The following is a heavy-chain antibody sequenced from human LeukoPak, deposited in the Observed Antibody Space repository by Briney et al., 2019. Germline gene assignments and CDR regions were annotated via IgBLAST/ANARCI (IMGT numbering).Heavy chain of an antibody. J-gene: IGHJ3*02. CDR3: ARDQSSGSIRGAFDI. CDR1: GFTFSSYW. Sequence: PGGSLRLSCAASGFTFSSYWMSWLRQAPAKGLEWVANIKQDGSEKYYVDSVKGRFTISRDNAKNSLYLQMNSLRAEDTAVYYCARDQSSGSIRGAFDIWGQGTMVTVSS. D-gene: IGHD3-22*01. V-gene: IGHV3-7*01. CDR2: IKQDGSEK.